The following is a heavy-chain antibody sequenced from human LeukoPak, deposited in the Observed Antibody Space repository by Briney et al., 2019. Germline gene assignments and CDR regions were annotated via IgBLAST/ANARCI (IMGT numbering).Heavy chain of an antibody. Sequence: SVNVSCKASGGTFSSYAISWVRQAPGQGLEWMGGIIPIFGTANYAQKFQGRVTITADESTSTAYMELSSLRSEDTAVYYCARGEYFYDSSGYYRSDYFDYWGQGTLVTVSS. D-gene: IGHD3-22*01. V-gene: IGHV1-69*13. J-gene: IGHJ4*02. CDR3: ARGEYFYDSSGYYRSDYFDY. CDR2: IIPIFGTA. CDR1: GGTFSSYA.